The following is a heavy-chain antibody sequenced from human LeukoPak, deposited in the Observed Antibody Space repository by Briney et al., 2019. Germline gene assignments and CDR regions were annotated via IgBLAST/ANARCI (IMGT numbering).Heavy chain of an antibody. J-gene: IGHJ4*02. CDR1: GGTFSSYA. D-gene: IGHD3-22*01. Sequence: SVKVSCKASGGTFSSYAISWVRQAPGQGLEWMGRIIPIFGTANYAQKFQGRVTITADKSTSTAYMELSSLRSEDTAVYYRARELLNYYDSSGLDYWGQGTLVTVSS. CDR3: ARELLNYYDSSGLDY. CDR2: IIPIFGTA. V-gene: IGHV1-69*06.